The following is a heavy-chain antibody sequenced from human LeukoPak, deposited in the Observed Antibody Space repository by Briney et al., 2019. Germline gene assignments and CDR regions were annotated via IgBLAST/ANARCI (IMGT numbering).Heavy chain of an antibody. J-gene: IGHJ5*02. CDR3: ARDRSNYLWFDP. V-gene: IGHV3-33*01. D-gene: IGHD4-11*01. CDR1: GFTFSSYG. Sequence: GRSLRLSCAASGFTFSSYGMHWVRQAPGKGLEWAAVIWYDGSNKYYADSVKGRFTISRDNSKNTLYLQMNSLRAEDTAVYYCARDRSNYLWFDPWGQGTLVTVSS. CDR2: IWYDGSNK.